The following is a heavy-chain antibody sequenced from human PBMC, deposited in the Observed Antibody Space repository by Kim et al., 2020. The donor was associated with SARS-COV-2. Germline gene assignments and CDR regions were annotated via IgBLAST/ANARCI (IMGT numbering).Heavy chain of an antibody. V-gene: IGHV4-59*09. Sequence: TTYSTSTQCRVTISVDTSKNQFSLKLSSVTAADTAVYYCARGVRNYGMDVWGQGTTVTVSS. D-gene: IGHD4-4*01. J-gene: IGHJ6*02. CDR2: T. CDR3: ARGVRNYGMDV.